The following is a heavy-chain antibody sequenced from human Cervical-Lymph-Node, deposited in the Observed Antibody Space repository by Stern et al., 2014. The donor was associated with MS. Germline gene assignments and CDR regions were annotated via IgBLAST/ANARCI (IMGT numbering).Heavy chain of an antibody. CDR1: GFTFDDYA. J-gene: IGHJ4*02. V-gene: IGHV3-9*01. CDR3: AKDIMSTDSSGSD. Sequence: EVQLVESGGGLVQPDRSLRLSCAASGFTFDDYAMHWVRQAPGKGLEWVSGISWNSGSIGYADSVKGRFTISRDNAKNSLYLQMNSLRAEDTALYYCAKDIMSTDSSGSDWGQGTLVTVSS. CDR2: ISWNSGSI. D-gene: IGHD6-19*01.